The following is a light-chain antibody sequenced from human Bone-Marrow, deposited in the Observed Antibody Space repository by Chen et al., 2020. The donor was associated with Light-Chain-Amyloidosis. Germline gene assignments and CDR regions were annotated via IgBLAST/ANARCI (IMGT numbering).Light chain of an antibody. CDR2: DVS. CDR3: NSFPSRSTLV. CDR1: GSDIGGYNY. Sequence: QSALTQPASVSGSPGQSITISCTGTGSDIGGYNYVSWYQQHPGKAPKLMIYDVSNRPSGVSPRCSGSKSGGTAALTISGLQSEDEAHYYCNSFPSRSTLVFGGGTKLTVL. J-gene: IGLJ3*02. V-gene: IGLV2-14*01.